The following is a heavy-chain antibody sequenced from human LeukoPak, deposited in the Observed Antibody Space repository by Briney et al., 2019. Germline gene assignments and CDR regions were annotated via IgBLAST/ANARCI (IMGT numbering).Heavy chain of an antibody. CDR3: ARSYSSGWYAPIDY. Sequence: GGSLRLSCAASGFTFSSYAMHWVRQAPGKGLEWVAVISYDGSNKYYADSVKGRFTISRDNSKNTLYLQMNSLRAEDTAVYYCARSYSSGWYAPIDYWGQGTLVTVSS. CDR2: ISYDGSNK. D-gene: IGHD6-19*01. J-gene: IGHJ4*02. V-gene: IGHV3-30-3*01. CDR1: GFTFSSYA.